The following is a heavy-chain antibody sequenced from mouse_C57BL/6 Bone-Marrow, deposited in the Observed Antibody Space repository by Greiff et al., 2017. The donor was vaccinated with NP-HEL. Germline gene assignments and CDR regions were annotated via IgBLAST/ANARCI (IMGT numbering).Heavy chain of an antibody. V-gene: IGHV5-6*01. CDR1: GFTFSSYG. CDR3: ASPYDYDVAWFAY. Sequence: EVMLVESGGDLVKPGGSLKLSCAASGFTFSSYGMSWVRQTPDKRLEWVATISSGGSYPYYPDSVKGRFTISRDNAKNTLYLQMSILKSEDTAMYYCASPYDYDVAWFAYWGQGTLVTVSA. J-gene: IGHJ3*01. D-gene: IGHD2-4*01. CDR2: ISSGGSYP.